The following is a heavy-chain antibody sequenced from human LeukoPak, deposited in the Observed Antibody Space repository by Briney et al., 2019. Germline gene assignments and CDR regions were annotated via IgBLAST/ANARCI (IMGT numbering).Heavy chain of an antibody. CDR2: IYSGGST. J-gene: IGHJ4*02. Sequence: GGSLRLSCAASGFIVSSNYMSWVRQAPGKGLEWVSVIYSGGSTYYEDSVKGRFSISRDYSKNTVYLQMNSLRADDTAVYYCARGRGYSGCVPFDYWGQGTLVTVSS. D-gene: IGHD5-12*01. V-gene: IGHV3-53*01. CDR1: GFIVSSNY. CDR3: ARGRGYSGCVPFDY.